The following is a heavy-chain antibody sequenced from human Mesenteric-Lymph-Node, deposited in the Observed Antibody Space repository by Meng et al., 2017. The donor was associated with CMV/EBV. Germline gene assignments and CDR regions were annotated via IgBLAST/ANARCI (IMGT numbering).Heavy chain of an antibody. D-gene: IGHD2-21*01. Sequence: GGSLRLSCAASGFTFSNYHMNWVRQAPGKGLEWVSSITSSSSYIYYADSVKGRFTISRDNAKNSLYLQMNSLRTDDTSVYYCAKDRAPFCGGDCFTGPFDYWGQGTLVTVSS. CDR2: ITSSSSYI. CDR1: GFTFSNYH. V-gene: IGHV3-21*01. CDR3: AKDRAPFCGGDCFTGPFDY. J-gene: IGHJ4*02.